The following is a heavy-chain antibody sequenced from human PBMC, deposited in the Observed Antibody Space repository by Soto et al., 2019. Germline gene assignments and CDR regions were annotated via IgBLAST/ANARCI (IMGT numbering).Heavy chain of an antibody. Sequence: ASVKVSCKASGYTFTSYGISWVRQAPGQGLEWMGWISAYNGNTNYAQKLQGRVTMTTDTSTSTAYMELRSLRSDDTAVYYCARDSPMVRGVIIPFGLFDPWGKGTLVTVSS. V-gene: IGHV1-18*01. CDR1: GYTFTSYG. D-gene: IGHD3-10*01. CDR2: ISAYNGNT. CDR3: ARDSPMVRGVIIPFGLFDP. J-gene: IGHJ5*02.